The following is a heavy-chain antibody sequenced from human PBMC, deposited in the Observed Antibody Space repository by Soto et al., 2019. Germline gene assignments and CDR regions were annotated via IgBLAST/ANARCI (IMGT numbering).Heavy chain of an antibody. D-gene: IGHD3-3*01. Sequence: SVKVSCKASGGTFSSYAISWVRQAPGQGLEWMGGIIPIFGTANYAQKFQGRVTITADESTSTAYMELSSLRSEDTAVYYCARPSGTIFGVVIDGMDVWGQGTTVTVSS. CDR2: IIPIFGTA. CDR1: GGTFSSYA. CDR3: ARPSGTIFGVVIDGMDV. V-gene: IGHV1-69*13. J-gene: IGHJ6*02.